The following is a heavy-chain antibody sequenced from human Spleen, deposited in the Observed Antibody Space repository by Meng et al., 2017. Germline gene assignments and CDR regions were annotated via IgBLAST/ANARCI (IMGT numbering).Heavy chain of an antibody. Sequence: GESLKISCKGSGYAFSNYWIGWVRQMPGKGLEWMGIIYPGDSDTRYSPSFQGQVTISADKSISTAYLQWSSLKASDTAMYYCAIIATISHPYYGMDVWGQGTTVTVSS. J-gene: IGHJ6*02. CDR1: GYAFSNYW. CDR3: AIIATISHPYYGMDV. D-gene: IGHD5-24*01. V-gene: IGHV5-51*01. CDR2: IYPGDSDT.